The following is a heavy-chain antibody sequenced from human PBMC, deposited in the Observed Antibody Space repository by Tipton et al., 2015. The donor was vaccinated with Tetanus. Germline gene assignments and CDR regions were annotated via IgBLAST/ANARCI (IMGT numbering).Heavy chain of an antibody. CDR2: IYSGGST. J-gene: IGHJ6*02. V-gene: IGHV3-53*01. CDR1: GFTVSSNY. Sequence: QLVQSGGGLIQPGGSLRLSCAASGFTVSSNYMSWVRQAPGKGLEWVSVIYSGGSTYYADSVKGRFTISRDNSKNTLYLQMNSLRAEDTAVYYCARPADYNRGWDVVDVWGQGTTVTVSS. CDR3: ARPADYNRGWDVVDV. D-gene: IGHD4-11*01.